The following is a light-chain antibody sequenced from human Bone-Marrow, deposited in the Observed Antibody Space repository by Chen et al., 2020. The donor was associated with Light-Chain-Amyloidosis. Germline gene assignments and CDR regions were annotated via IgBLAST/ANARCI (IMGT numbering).Light chain of an antibody. V-gene: IGKV4-1*01. CDR2: WAS. Sequence: DIVMTQSPDSRAVFLGVMATINCKSSESLLYRSNNKNYLGWYQQKPGQSPKLLMYWASTRESGVPDRFSGSGSGTDFTLTISSLQAEDVAVYYCQQYYSTPYTFGQGTKLEIQ. J-gene: IGKJ2*01. CDR3: QQYYSTPYT. CDR1: ESLLYRSNNKNY.